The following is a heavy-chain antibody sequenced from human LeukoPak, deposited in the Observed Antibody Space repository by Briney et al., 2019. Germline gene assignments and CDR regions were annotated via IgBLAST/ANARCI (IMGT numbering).Heavy chain of an antibody. J-gene: IGHJ5*02. CDR3: ARRKGSGPNKDWFAP. V-gene: IGHV4-59*08. CDR1: GDSINSSY. Sequence: PSETLCLTCTVSGDSINSSYWSWMRQPPEKGREWIGYINYSGSASYNPSLKSRGTMSVDTSTNQSSLKLRSVTAADTAVYYCARRKGSGPNKDWFAPWGQGILVTVSS. D-gene: IGHD6-19*01. CDR2: INYSGSA.